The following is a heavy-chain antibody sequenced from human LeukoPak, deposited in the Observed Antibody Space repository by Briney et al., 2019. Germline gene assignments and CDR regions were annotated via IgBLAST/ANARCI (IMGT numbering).Heavy chain of an antibody. Sequence: GGSLRLSCAASGFTFGNYAMTWVRQAPRKGLEWVSGISGSGGNTYYADSVKGRFTISRDNSKNTLNLQMNSLRAEDTALYYCAKGTVISYYYYYMDVWGKGTTVTVSS. V-gene: IGHV3-23*01. CDR2: ISGSGGNT. J-gene: IGHJ6*03. D-gene: IGHD3-16*02. CDR1: GFTFGNYA. CDR3: AKGTVISYYYYYMDV.